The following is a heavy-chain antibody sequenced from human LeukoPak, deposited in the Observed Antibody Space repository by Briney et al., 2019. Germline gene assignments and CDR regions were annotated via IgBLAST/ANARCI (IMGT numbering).Heavy chain of an antibody. D-gene: IGHD2-2*01. Sequence: PSETLSPTCTGSGDSIRNYYWSWSRLPPGKGLEWIAYTSDSGGTNYNPSLDSRFTVSVDTSKNQLYLKLTAVIAADTAVYYCARHRAYHMPRGQYFVMDVWGQGTTVTVSS. J-gene: IGHJ6*02. CDR2: TSDSGGT. CDR1: GDSIRNYY. V-gene: IGHV4-59*08. CDR3: ARHRAYHMPRGQYFVMDV.